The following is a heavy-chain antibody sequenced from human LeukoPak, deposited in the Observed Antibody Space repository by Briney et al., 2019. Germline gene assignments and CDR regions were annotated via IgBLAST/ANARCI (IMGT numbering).Heavy chain of an antibody. Sequence: PSETLSLTCTASGGSISSYYWSWIRQPPGKGLEWIGYIYYSGSTNYNPSLKSRVTISVDTSKNQVSLKLSSVTAADTAVYYCARGGEGHYYGSASQDYWGQGTLVTVSS. J-gene: IGHJ4*02. V-gene: IGHV4-59*12. CDR1: GGSISSYY. CDR2: IYYSGST. D-gene: IGHD3-10*01. CDR3: ARGGEGHYYGSASQDY.